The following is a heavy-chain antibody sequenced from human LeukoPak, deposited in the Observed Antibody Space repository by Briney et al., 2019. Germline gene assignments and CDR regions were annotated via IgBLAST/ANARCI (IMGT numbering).Heavy chain of an antibody. CDR2: IIPIFGTA. J-gene: IGHJ3*02. CDR1: GGTFSSYA. D-gene: IGHD2-21*02. Sequence: ASVKVSCKASGGTFSSYAISWVRQAPGQGLEWMGGIIPIFGTANYAQKFQGRVTITADKSTSTAYMELSSLRSEDTAVYYCARDPVPCGGDCYRILGDAFDIWGQGTMVTVSS. V-gene: IGHV1-69*06. CDR3: ARDPVPCGGDCYRILGDAFDI.